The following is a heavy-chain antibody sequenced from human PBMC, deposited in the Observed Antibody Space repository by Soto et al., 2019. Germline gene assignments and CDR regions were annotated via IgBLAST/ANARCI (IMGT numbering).Heavy chain of an antibody. CDR3: ATMGATAGSYYFEY. D-gene: IGHD1-26*01. J-gene: IGHJ4*02. V-gene: IGHV4-30-4*01. CDR2: IYYTGSA. CDR1: GGSISSGDYY. Sequence: PSETLSLTCTVSGGSISSGDYYWSWIRQPPGKGLEWIGYIYYTGSAYYNPSLKSRAAISVGTSKNQFSLKLTSVTAADAAVYYCATMGATAGSYYFEYWGQGALVTVSS.